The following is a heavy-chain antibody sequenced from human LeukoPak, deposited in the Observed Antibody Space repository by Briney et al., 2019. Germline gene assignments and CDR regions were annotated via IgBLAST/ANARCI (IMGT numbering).Heavy chain of an antibody. CDR2: INHSGST. CDR1: GGSFSGYY. V-gene: IGHV4-34*01. CDR3: ARVLEGSSGQHWYFDL. J-gene: IGHJ2*01. D-gene: IGHD6-19*01. Sequence: SETLSLTCAVYGGSFSGYYWSWIRQPPGKGLEWIGEINHSGSTNSNPSLKSRVTISVDTSKKQFSLKLSSVTAADTAVYYCARVLEGSSGQHWYFDLWGRGTLVTVSS.